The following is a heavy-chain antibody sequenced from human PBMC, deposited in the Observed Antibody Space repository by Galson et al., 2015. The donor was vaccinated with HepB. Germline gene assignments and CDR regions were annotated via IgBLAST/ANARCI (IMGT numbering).Heavy chain of an antibody. CDR2: IYSGGST. Sequence: SLRLSCAASGFTVSSNYMSWVRQAPGKGLEWVSVIYSGGSTYYADSVKGRFTISRDNSKNTLYLQMNSLRAEDTAVYYCARAWRHIVVVPAAPPEAFDIWGQGTMVTVSS. V-gene: IGHV3-66*01. J-gene: IGHJ3*02. CDR3: ARAWRHIVVVPAAPPEAFDI. D-gene: IGHD2-2*01. CDR1: GFTVSSNY.